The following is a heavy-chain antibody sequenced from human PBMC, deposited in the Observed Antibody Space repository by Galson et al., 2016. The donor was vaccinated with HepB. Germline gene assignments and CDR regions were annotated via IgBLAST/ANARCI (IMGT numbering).Heavy chain of an antibody. V-gene: IGHV3-33*01. J-gene: IGHJ4*02. CDR3: ARDASGSRADFDY. D-gene: IGHD3-10*01. CDR1: GFTFSDYG. CDR2: IWHDGSQK. Sequence: SLRLSCAASGFTFSDYGMHWVRQPPGKGLEWVASIWHDGSQKFYADSVKGRFTISRDNSKNTVHLQMNSLRAVDTAVYYCARDASGSRADFDYWGQGIPVTVPS.